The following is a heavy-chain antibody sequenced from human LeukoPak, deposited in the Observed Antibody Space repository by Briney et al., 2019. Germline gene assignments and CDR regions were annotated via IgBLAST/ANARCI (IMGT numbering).Heavy chain of an antibody. D-gene: IGHD1-26*01. CDR3: ARGSYHASFDY. CDR1: GFTFSSYA. V-gene: IGHV3-23*01. J-gene: IGHJ4*02. CDR2: SSASGGNT. Sequence: PGGPLRLFCAASGFTFSSYAMSWARQAPGKGVEWVYTSSASGGNTYYADSVKGRFTISRDNSKNTLYLHMNSQSAEDTAVYYCARGSYHASFDYWGQETLVTVSS.